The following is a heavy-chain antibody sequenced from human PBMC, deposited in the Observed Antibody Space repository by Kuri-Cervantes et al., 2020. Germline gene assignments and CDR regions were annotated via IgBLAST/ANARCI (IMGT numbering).Heavy chain of an antibody. CDR3: AHRVVEAATPLGWFDP. J-gene: IGHJ5*02. CDR2: IYWDDDK. D-gene: IGHD2-15*01. Sequence: SGPTLVKPTQTLTLTCTFSGFSLSTSGVGVGWIRQPPGKALEWLALIYWDDDKRYSPSLKSRLTITKDTSKNQVVLTMTNMDPVDTATYYCAHRVVEAATPLGWFDPWGQGTLVTVSS. CDR1: GFSLSTSGVG. V-gene: IGHV2-5*02.